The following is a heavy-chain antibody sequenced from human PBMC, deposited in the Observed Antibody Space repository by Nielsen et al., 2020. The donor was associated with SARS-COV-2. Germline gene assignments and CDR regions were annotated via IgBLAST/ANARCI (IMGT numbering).Heavy chain of an antibody. CDR2: IYYSGST. CDR1: GGSISSYY. J-gene: IGHJ6*02. Sequence: SETLSLTCTVSGGSISSYYWSWIRQPPGKGLEWIGYIYYSGSTNYNPSLKSRVTISVDTSKNQFSLKLCSVTAADTAVYYCATGPRDYDFWSGYYNYGMDVWGQGTTVTVSS. D-gene: IGHD3-3*01. V-gene: IGHV4-59*01. CDR3: ATGPRDYDFWSGYYNYGMDV.